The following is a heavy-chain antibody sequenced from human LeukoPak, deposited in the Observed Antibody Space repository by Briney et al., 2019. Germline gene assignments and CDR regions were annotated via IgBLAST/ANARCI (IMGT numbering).Heavy chain of an antibody. CDR2: INSDGSST. V-gene: IGHV3-74*01. CDR3: ARVGSVGHVTYYYYYMDV. J-gene: IGHJ6*03. Sequence: GRSLRLSCAASGFTFSSYWMHWVRQAPGKGLVWVSRINSDGSSTSYADSVKGRFTISRDNAKNTLYLQMNSLRAEDTAVYYCARVGSVGHVTYYYYYMDVWGKGTTVTVSS. CDR1: GFTFSSYW. D-gene: IGHD4-11*01.